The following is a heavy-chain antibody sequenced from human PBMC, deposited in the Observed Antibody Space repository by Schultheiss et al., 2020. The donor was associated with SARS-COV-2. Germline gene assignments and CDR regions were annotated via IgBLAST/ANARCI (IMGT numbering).Heavy chain of an antibody. CDR2: INPSGGST. CDR1: GYTFTGYY. Sequence: ASVKVSCKASGYTFTGYYMHWVRQAPGQGLEWMGIINPSGGSTSYAQKFQGRVTMTRNTSISTAYMELSSLRSEDTAVYYCARGLYGTGTTARNWFDPWGQGTLVTVSS. J-gene: IGHJ5*02. CDR3: ARGLYGTGTTARNWFDP. V-gene: IGHV1-46*01. D-gene: IGHD1-7*01.